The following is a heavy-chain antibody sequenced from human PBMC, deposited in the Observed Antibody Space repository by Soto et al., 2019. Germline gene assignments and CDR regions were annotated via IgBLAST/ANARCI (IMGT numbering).Heavy chain of an antibody. CDR2: ISYDGSNK. D-gene: IGHD6-6*01. CDR3: ARVEYSSSSGFHYGMDV. V-gene: IGHV3-30-3*01. J-gene: IGHJ6*02. CDR1: GFTFSSYA. Sequence: GGSLRLSCAASGFTFSSYAMHWVRQAPGKGLEWVAVISYDGSNKYYADSVKGRFTISRDNSKNKRYRQMNSLRAEDTAVYYCARVEYSSSSGFHYGMDVWGQGTTVTVSS.